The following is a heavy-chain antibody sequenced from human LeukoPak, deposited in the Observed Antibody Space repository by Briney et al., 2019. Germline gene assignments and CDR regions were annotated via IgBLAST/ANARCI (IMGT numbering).Heavy chain of an antibody. CDR1: GGSISSYY. V-gene: IGHV4-30-4*01. J-gene: IGHJ4*02. Sequence: SETLSLTCTVSGGSISSYYWSWIRQPPGKGLEWIGYIYYSGSTYYNPSLKSRVTISVDTSKNQFSPKLSSVTAADTAVYYCARGPGARYYDFWSGYQYYFDYWGQGTLVTVSS. CDR2: IYYSGST. CDR3: ARGPGARYYDFWSGYQYYFDY. D-gene: IGHD3-3*01.